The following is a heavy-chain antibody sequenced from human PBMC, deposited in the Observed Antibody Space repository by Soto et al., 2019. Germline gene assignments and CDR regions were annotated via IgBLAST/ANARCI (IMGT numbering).Heavy chain of an antibody. J-gene: IGHJ5*02. CDR1: GYTLTELS. D-gene: IGHD3-22*01. CDR3: ATVTLDSFSWGVETNNWFDP. CDR2: FDPEDGET. V-gene: IGHV1-24*01. Sequence: ASVKVSCKVSGYTLTELSMHWVRQAPGKGLEWMGGFDPEDGETIYAQKFQGRVTMTEDTSTDTAYMELSSLRSEDTAVYYCATVTLDSFSWGVETNNWFDPWGQGTLVTVSS.